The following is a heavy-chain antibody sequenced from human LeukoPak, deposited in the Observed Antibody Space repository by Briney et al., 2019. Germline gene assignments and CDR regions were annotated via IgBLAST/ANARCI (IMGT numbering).Heavy chain of an antibody. V-gene: IGHV1-2*02. CDR2: INPNSGGT. D-gene: IGHD5-18*01. J-gene: IGHJ5*02. Sequence: ASVKVSCKASGYTFTGYYMHWVRQAPGQGLEWMGWINPNSGGTNYAQKFQGRVTMTRDTSISTAYMELSRLRSDDTAVYYCAREANDYSYGTYWFDPWGQGTLVTVSS. CDR1: GYTFTGYY. CDR3: AREANDYSYGTYWFDP.